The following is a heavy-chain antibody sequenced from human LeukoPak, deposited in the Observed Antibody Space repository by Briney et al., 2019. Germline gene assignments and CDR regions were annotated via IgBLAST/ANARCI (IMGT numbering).Heavy chain of an antibody. CDR1: GFSFTSYS. D-gene: IGHD5-18*01. CDR3: ARDLGDGYPLDY. CDR2: INWNGGST. V-gene: IGHV3-20*01. Sequence: GGSLRLSCTASGFSFTSYSMSWVRQAPGKGLEWVSGINWNGGSTGYADSVKGRFTISRDNAKNSLYLQMNSLRAEDTALYHCARDLGDGYPLDYWGQGTLVTVSS. J-gene: IGHJ4*02.